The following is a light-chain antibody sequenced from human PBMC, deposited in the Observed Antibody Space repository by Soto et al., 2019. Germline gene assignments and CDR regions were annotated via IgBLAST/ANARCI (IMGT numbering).Light chain of an antibody. V-gene: IGLV1-44*01. CDR2: NNN. CDR1: RSNIESNT. J-gene: IGLJ3*02. CDR3: AAWDDSLNGWV. Sequence: QSVLTQPPSASGTPGQRVTISCSGSRSNIESNTVNWYQQLPGTAPKLLIFNNNQWPSGVPDRFSGSKSGTSASLAISGLQSGDEADYYCAAWDDSLNGWVFGGGTKLNVL.